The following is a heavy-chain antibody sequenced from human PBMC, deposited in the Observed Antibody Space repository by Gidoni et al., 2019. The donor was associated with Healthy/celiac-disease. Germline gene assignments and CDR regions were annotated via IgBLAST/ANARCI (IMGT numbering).Heavy chain of an antibody. J-gene: IGHJ4*02. CDR1: GYSFTSYW. V-gene: IGHV5-10-1*03. CDR3: ARQGGYSSGWHAFDY. CDR2: IDPSDSYT. Sequence: DVQLVQSGAAVKKPGESLRISCKGSGYSFTSYWISWVRQMPGKGLEWMGRIDPSDSYTNYSPSFQGHVTISADKYISTAYLQWSSLKASDTAMYYCARQGGYSSGWHAFDYWGQGTLVTVSS. D-gene: IGHD6-19*01.